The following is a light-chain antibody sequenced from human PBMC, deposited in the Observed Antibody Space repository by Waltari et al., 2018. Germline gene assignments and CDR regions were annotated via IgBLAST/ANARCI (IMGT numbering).Light chain of an antibody. CDR1: QTVRATY. CDR2: DTS. Sequence: ESVLTQSPGTLSLSPGERATLSCRASQTVRATYLAWYQQKPGQAPTLVIHDTSSRATGIPDRFSGSGSGTDFSLTISSLEPEDFAVYYCQQYDISPLTFGGGTKVETK. CDR3: QQYDISPLT. J-gene: IGKJ4*01. V-gene: IGKV3-20*01.